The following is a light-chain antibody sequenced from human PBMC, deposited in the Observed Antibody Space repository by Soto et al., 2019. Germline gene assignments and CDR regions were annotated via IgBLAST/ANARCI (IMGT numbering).Light chain of an antibody. J-gene: IGKJ4*01. CDR3: QQLNSYPRLT. CDR1: QDISSY. Sequence: DIQLTQSPSFLSASVGDRVTITCRASQDISSYLAWYQQKPGKAPKLLIYAASTLQSGVPSRFSGSGSGTEFTITISSLQPEDFATYYCQQLNSYPRLTFGGGTKVEIK. CDR2: AAS. V-gene: IGKV1-9*01.